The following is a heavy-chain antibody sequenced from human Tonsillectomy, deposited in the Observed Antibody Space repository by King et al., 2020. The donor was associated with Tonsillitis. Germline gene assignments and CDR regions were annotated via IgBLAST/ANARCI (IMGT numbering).Heavy chain of an antibody. CDR3: ARGRYYGSGSYRDYFDY. J-gene: IGHJ4*02. D-gene: IGHD3-10*01. V-gene: IGHV3-33*08. CDR2: IWYDGSKK. CDR1: GFTFSNYV. Sequence: VQLVESGGGVVQPGRSLRLSCTASGFTFSNYVIHWGRQAPGRGLGSVAVIWYDGSKKYYGDSVKGRFTISIDNSKNTLYLQMNSLRAEDTAVYYCARGRYYGSGSYRDYFDYWGQGTLVTVSS.